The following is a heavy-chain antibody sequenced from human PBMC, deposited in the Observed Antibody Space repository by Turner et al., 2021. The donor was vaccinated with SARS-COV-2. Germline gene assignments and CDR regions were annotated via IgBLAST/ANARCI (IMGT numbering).Heavy chain of an antibody. CDR3: EVLESSALVVADY. CDR1: GYTFTDYY. D-gene: IGHD2-2*01. Sequence: QVQLVQSGAEVKKPGATVKVSCKTSGYTFTDYYVHWVRQAPGQGLEWMGWINPNSGGTNYAQNFLGRVTMARDTSISTAYMELSWLRSGDTAVYYCEVLESSALVVADYWGQGTLVTVSS. J-gene: IGHJ4*02. V-gene: IGHV1-2*02. CDR2: INPNSGGT.